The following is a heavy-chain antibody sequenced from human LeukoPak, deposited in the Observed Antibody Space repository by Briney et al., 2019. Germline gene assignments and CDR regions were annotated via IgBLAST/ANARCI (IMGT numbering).Heavy chain of an antibody. CDR3: SRADDDSSPRGYYYYYMDV. V-gene: IGHV4-39*07. CDR2: IEYSGST. CDR1: GDSFSSNSYY. J-gene: IGHJ6*03. Sequence: SETLSVTCTVSGDSFSSNSYYWAWIRQPPGKGLECIGGIEYSGSTYFNTSLKSRVTISVDTSKNQFSLKLSSVTAADTAVYYCSRADDDSSPRGYYYYYMDVWGKGTTVTVSS. D-gene: IGHD6-6*01.